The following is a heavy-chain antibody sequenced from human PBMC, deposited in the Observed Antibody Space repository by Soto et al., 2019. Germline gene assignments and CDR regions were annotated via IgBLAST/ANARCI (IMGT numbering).Heavy chain of an antibody. V-gene: IGHV2-70*01. CDR3: VRNSFDHYDSRVALDY. CDR1: GFSPSTRGIY. J-gene: IGHJ4*02. Sequence: GSGPTLVNPTETLTLTCSFSGFSPSTRGIYVNWIRQPPGKALEWLAFVDWDDVKYYSTSLKTRLTISRDTSKNQVVLTMTNMDPVDTATYFCVRNSFDHYDSRVALDYWGQGTRVTVSS. CDR2: VDWDDVK. D-gene: IGHD3-22*01.